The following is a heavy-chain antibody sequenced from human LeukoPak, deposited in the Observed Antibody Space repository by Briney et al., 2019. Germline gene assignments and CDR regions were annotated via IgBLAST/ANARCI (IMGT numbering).Heavy chain of an antibody. CDR3: AIPSIYYDILTGDAFDI. V-gene: IGHV4-34*01. D-gene: IGHD3-9*01. Sequence: SETLSLTCAVYGGSFSGYYWSWIRQPPGKGLEWIGEINHSGSTNYNPSLKSRVTISVDTSKNQFSLKLSSVTAADTAVYYCAIPSIYYDILTGDAFDIWGQGTMVTVSS. CDR1: GGSFSGYY. J-gene: IGHJ3*02. CDR2: INHSGST.